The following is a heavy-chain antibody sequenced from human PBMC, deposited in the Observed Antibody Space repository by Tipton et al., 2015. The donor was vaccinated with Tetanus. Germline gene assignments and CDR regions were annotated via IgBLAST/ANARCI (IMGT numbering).Heavy chain of an antibody. D-gene: IGHD2/OR15-2a*01. CDR3: ARERGNRANAFDM. J-gene: IGHJ3*02. Sequence: QVQLVQSGAEVKKPGSSVKVSCKGSGSTFTSLYVHWVRQAPGQGLEWMGLINPSGGLTNYAQKFKGRLFLTKDTSTSTVSMELNSLRSEDTAFYYCARERGNRANAFDMWGQGTMVSVSS. CDR1: GSTFTSLY. CDR2: INPSGGLT. V-gene: IGHV1-46*01.